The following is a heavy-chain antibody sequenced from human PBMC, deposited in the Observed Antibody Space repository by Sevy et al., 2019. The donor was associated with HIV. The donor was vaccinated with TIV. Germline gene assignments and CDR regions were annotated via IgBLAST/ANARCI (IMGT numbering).Heavy chain of an antibody. D-gene: IGHD4-4*01. J-gene: IGHJ5*02. CDR1: GFTVSSNY. CDR3: ARQYSNDNWFDP. V-gene: IGHV3-53*01. Sequence: GGSLRLSCAASGFTVSSNYMSWVRQAPGKGLEWVSVIYSGGSTYYADSVKGRFTISRDNSKNTLYLQMNSLRAEETAVYYCARQYSNDNWFDPWGQGTLVTVSS. CDR2: IYSGGST.